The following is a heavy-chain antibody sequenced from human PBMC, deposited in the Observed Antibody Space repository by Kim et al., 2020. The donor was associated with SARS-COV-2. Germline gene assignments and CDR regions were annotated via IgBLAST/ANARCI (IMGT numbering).Heavy chain of an antibody. CDR3: ASVGIVVVPARRYGMDV. CDR2: ISSSSSYI. J-gene: IGHJ6*02. CDR1: GFTFSSYS. V-gene: IGHV3-21*01. D-gene: IGHD2-2*01. Sequence: GGSLRLSCAASGFTFSSYSMNWVRQAPGKGLEWVSSISSSSSYIYYADSVKGRFTISRDNAKNSLYLQMNSLRAEDTAVYYCASVGIVVVPARRYGMDVWGQGTTVTVSS.